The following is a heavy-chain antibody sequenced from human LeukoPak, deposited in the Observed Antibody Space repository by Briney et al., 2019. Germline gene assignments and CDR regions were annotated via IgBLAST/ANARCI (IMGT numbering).Heavy chain of an antibody. Sequence: GGSLRLSCAASGFTFSSYAMSWVRQAPGKGLGWVSAISGSGGITHDADSVKGRVTISRDNSKNTLHLQMNSLRVDDPAVYFCAKENLGYCSSSSCFGGAFDVWGLGTMVTVSS. J-gene: IGHJ3*01. CDR3: AKENLGYCSSSSCFGGAFDV. D-gene: IGHD2-2*03. V-gene: IGHV3-23*01. CDR1: GFTFSSYA. CDR2: ISGSGGIT.